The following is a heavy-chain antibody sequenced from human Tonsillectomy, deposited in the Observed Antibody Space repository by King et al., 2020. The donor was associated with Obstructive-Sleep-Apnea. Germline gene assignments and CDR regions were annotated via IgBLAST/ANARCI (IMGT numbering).Heavy chain of an antibody. D-gene: IGHD3-22*01. J-gene: IGHJ4*02. CDR3: ARFSGYYYVSSGRAVFDY. CDR1: GYTFTRYG. CDR2: ITAYNENT. Sequence: QLVQSGAEVKKPGASVKVSCKASGYTFTRYGISWVRQAPGQGLEWMGWITAYNENTDYAQQLQGRVTMTADTSTSTVYMELRSLRSDDTAVYYCARFSGYYYVSSGRAVFDYWGQGTLVTVSS. V-gene: IGHV1-18*01.